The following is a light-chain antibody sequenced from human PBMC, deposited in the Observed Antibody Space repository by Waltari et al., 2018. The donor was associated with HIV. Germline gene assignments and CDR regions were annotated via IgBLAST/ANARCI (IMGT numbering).Light chain of an antibody. CDR3: ATWNDSLSGYV. CDR2: RNN. J-gene: IGLJ1*01. V-gene: IGLV1-47*01. CDR1: SSNIGRNY. Sequence: QSVLTQPPSASGTPGQGVAISCSGRSSNIGRNYVYWYKPHQGTAPKLLIYRNNQRPSGVPARFSGSKSGTSASLAISGLRSDDESDYYCATWNDSLSGYVFGTGTKVTV.